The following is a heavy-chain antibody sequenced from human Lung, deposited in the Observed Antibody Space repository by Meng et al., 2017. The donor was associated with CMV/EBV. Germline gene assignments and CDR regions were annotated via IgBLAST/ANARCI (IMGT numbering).Heavy chain of an antibody. Sequence: GSSSSSSYDWGWIRQPPGKGLEWIGSIYYSGSTYYNPSLKSRVTISVDTSKNQFSLKLSSVTAADTAVYYCARHPLGLWLVQSYFDYWGQGTLVTVSS. CDR3: ARHPLGLWLVQSYFDY. D-gene: IGHD6-19*01. V-gene: IGHV4-39*01. CDR1: GSSSSSSYD. J-gene: IGHJ4*02. CDR2: IYYSGST.